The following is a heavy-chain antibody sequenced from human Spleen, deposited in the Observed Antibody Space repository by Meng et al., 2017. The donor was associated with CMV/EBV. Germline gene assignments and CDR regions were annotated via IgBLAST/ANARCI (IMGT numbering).Heavy chain of an antibody. Sequence: GESLKISCAGSGFTFDGYALHWVRQAPGKGLEWVSSISSSSSYIYYADSVKGRFTISRDNAKNSLYLQMNSLRAEDTAVYYCARATYYDFWSGYYTDYYYYGMDVWGQGTTVTVSS. D-gene: IGHD3-3*01. CDR3: ARATYYDFWSGYYTDYYYYGMDV. CDR1: GFTFDGYA. V-gene: IGHV3-21*01. J-gene: IGHJ6*02. CDR2: ISSSSSYI.